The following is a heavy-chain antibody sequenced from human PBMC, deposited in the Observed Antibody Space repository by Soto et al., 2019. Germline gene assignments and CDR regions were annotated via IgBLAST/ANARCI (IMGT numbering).Heavy chain of an antibody. CDR3: AREPHSPGGYYDFWSGYPNYYYYGMDV. Sequence: ASVKVSCKASGYTFTGYYMHWVRQAPGQGLEWMGWINPNSGGTNYAQKFQGWVTMTRDTSISTAYMELSRLRSDDTAVYYCAREPHSPGGYYDFWSGYPNYYYYGMDVWGQGTTVTAP. CDR2: INPNSGGT. CDR1: GYTFTGYY. D-gene: IGHD3-3*01. J-gene: IGHJ6*02. V-gene: IGHV1-2*04.